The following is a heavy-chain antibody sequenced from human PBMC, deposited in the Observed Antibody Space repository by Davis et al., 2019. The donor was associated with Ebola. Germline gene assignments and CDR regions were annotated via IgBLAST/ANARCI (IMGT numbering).Heavy chain of an antibody. Sequence: SVKVSCKASGGTFSSYAISWVRQAPGQGLEWMGTIIPILGIANYAQKFQGRVTITADKSTSTAYMELSSLRSEDTAVYYCARQLGYCTNGVCSNRGGDYWGQGTLVTVSS. V-gene: IGHV1-69*04. CDR1: GGTFSSYA. J-gene: IGHJ4*02. D-gene: IGHD2-8*01. CDR3: ARQLGYCTNGVCSNRGGDY. CDR2: IIPILGIA.